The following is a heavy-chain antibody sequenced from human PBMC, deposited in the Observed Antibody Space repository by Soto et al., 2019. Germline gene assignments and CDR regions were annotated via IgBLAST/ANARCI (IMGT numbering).Heavy chain of an antibody. CDR3: AKEGPHYDFWSGYYLYYYYYMDV. CDR2: ISYDGSNK. V-gene: IGHV3-30*18. Sequence: QVQLVESGGGVVQPGRSLRLSCAASGFTFSSYGMHWVRQAPGKGLEWVAVISYDGSNKYYADSVKGRFTISRDNSKNTLYLQMNSLRAEDTAVYYCAKEGPHYDFWSGYYLYYYYYMDVWGKGTTVTVSS. CDR1: GFTFSSYG. D-gene: IGHD3-3*01. J-gene: IGHJ6*03.